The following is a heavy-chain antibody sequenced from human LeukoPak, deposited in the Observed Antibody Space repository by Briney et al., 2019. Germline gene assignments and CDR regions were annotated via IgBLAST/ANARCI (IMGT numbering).Heavy chain of an antibody. CDR1: GFTFSSYG. CDR2: ISYDGSNK. Sequence: PGGSLRLSCAASGFTFSSYGMHWVRQAPGKGLEWVAVISYDGSNKYYADSVKGRFTISRDNSKNTLYLQMNSLRAEDTAAYYCANKLGYSSSWWGQGTLVTVSS. V-gene: IGHV3-30*18. D-gene: IGHD6-13*01. J-gene: IGHJ4*02. CDR3: ANKLGYSSSW.